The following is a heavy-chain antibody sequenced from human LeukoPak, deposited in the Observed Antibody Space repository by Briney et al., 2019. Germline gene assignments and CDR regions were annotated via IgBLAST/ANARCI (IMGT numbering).Heavy chain of an antibody. CDR2: ISAYNGNT. V-gene: IGHV1-18*01. Sequence: ASVKVSCKASGYTFTSYGISWVRQAPGQGLEWMGWISAYNGNTNYAQKLQGRVTMTTDTSTSTAYMELRSLRSDDTAVYYCARDLTDYYGSGSYSFDYWGQGTLVTVSS. D-gene: IGHD3-10*01. J-gene: IGHJ4*02. CDR1: GYTFTSYG. CDR3: ARDLTDYYGSGSYSFDY.